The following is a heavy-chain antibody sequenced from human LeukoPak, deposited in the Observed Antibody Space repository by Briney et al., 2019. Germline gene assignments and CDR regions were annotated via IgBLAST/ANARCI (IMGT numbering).Heavy chain of an antibody. D-gene: IGHD6-19*01. CDR3: ARELLSTAVAGTKYFDY. J-gene: IGHJ4*02. V-gene: IGHV1-3*01. CDR2: INAGNGNT. Sequence: ASVKVSCKASGYTFTSYAMHWVRQAPGQRLEWMGWINAGNGNTKYSQKFQGRVTSTRDTSASTAYMALSSLRSEDTAVYYCARELLSTAVAGTKYFDYWPQGTLVTVSS. CDR1: GYTFTSYA.